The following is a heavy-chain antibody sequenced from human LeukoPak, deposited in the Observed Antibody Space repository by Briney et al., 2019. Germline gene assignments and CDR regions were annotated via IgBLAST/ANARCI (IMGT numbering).Heavy chain of an antibody. CDR1: GYQFSRHW. J-gene: IGHJ4*02. D-gene: IGHD3-9*01. CDR2: IYPGGSDT. V-gene: IGHV5-51*01. Sequence: DALKISFKGPGYQFSRHWIAWGRQMPGKGLEWRGIIYPGGSDTRYSPSFQGQVTISADKSISTAFLQWSSLKASDTAMYYCSRYEDAGYISFFENWGQGALV. CDR3: SRYEDAGYISFFEN.